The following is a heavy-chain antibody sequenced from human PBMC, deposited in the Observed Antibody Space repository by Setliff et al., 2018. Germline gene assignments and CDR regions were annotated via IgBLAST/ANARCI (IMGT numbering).Heavy chain of an antibody. CDR3: AREVLPLVREEAFYI. CDR2: INPGNGNT. Sequence: ASVKVSCKASGYTFTDYAMHWVRQAPGQRLEWMGWINPGNGNTKYSQKFQGRVTITRDTSASTAYVELSSLRSEDTAVYYCAREVLPLVREEAFYIWGQGTMVTVSS. CDR1: GYTFTDYA. V-gene: IGHV1-3*01. J-gene: IGHJ3*02. D-gene: IGHD2-2*01.